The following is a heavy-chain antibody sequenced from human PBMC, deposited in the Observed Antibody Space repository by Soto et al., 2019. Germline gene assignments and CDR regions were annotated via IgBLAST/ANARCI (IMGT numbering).Heavy chain of an antibody. V-gene: IGHV3-21*01. D-gene: IGHD3-10*01. CDR2: ISSSSSYI. CDR3: ARDHPAYYYGSGSYYDY. Sequence: PGGSLRLSCAASGFTFSSYSMNWVRQAPGKGLEWVSSISSSSSYIYYADSVKGRFTISRDNAKNSLYLQMNSLRAEDTAVYYCARDHPAYYYGSGSYYDYWGQGTLVTVSS. J-gene: IGHJ4*02. CDR1: GFTFSSYS.